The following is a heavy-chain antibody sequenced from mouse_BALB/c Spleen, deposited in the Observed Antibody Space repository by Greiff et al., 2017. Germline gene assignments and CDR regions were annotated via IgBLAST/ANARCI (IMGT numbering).Heavy chain of an antibody. CDR3: AREGGYYSNYGAY. D-gene: IGHD2-5*01. J-gene: IGHJ3*01. V-gene: IGHV1-87*01. Sequence: VKLQESGAELARPGASVKLSCKASGYTFTSYWMQWVKQRPGQGLEWIGAIYPGDGDTRYTQKFKGKATVTADKSSSTAYMQLSSLASEDSAVYYCAREGGYYSNYGAYWGQGTLVTVSA. CDR1: GYTFTSYW. CDR2: IYPGDGDT.